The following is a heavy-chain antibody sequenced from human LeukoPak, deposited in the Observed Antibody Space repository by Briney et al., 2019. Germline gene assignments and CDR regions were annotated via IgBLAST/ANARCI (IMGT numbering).Heavy chain of an antibody. J-gene: IGHJ5*02. V-gene: IGHV4-30-2*01. Sequence: SETLSLTCAVSGGSTSSGGYSWSWIRQPPGKGLEWIGYIYHSGSTYYNPSLKSRVTISVDRSKNQFSLKLSSVTAADTAFYYCARAPGDYGWFDPWGQGTLVTVSS. CDR2: IYHSGST. CDR3: ARAPGDYGWFDP. CDR1: GGSTSSGGYS. D-gene: IGHD4-17*01.